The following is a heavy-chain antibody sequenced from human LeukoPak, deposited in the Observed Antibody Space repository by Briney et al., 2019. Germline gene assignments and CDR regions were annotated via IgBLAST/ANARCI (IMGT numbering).Heavy chain of an antibody. CDR1: GGSISSSSYY. CDR3: ARQYDFWSGSPYYYFDY. D-gene: IGHD3-3*01. CDR2: IYYSGST. Sequence: SETLSLTCTVSGGSISSSSYYWGWIRQPPGKGLEWIGSIYYSGSTYYNPSLKSRVTISVDTSKNQFSLKLSSVTAADTAVYYCARQYDFWSGSPYYYFDYWGQGTLVTVSS. V-gene: IGHV4-39*01. J-gene: IGHJ4*02.